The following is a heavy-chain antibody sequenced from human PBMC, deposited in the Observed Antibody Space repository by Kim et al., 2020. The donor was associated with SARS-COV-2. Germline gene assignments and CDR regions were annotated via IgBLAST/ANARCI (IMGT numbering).Heavy chain of an antibody. J-gene: IGHJ6*02. Sequence: VQGRVTINADESTSTAYMELSSLRSEDTAVYYCARFESPTGYYYYGMDVWGQGTTVTVSS. V-gene: IGHV1-69*01. CDR3: ARFESPTGYYYYGMDV.